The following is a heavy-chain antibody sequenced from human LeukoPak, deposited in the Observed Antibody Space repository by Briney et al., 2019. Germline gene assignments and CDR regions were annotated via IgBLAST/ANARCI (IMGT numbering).Heavy chain of an antibody. CDR3: ARLRGGVQLWGD. J-gene: IGHJ4*01. CDR2: INYSGTT. Sequence: PSETLSLTCTVSSGSFGSSSYFCGWIRQPPGLGLEWIATINYSGTTYYNPSLKSRVTTSVDTSNNQFSLKLSSVTAADTAVYYCARLRGGVQLWGDLGQGALVTVSS. D-gene: IGHD5-18*01. V-gene: IGHV4-39*01. CDR1: SGSFGSSSYF.